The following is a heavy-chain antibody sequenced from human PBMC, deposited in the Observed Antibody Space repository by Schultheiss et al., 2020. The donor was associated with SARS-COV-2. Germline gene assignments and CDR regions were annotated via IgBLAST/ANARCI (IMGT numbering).Heavy chain of an antibody. D-gene: IGHD2-8*01. CDR2: ISYDGSNK. CDR3: AKDMNGGGYYFDY. J-gene: IGHJ4*02. CDR1: GFTFSSYG. Sequence: GSLRLSCAASGFTFSSYGMHWVRQAPGKGLEWVAVISYDGSNKYYADSVKGRFTISRDNSKNTLYLQMNSLRAEDTAVYYCAKDMNGGGYYFDYWGQGTLVTVSS. V-gene: IGHV3-30*18.